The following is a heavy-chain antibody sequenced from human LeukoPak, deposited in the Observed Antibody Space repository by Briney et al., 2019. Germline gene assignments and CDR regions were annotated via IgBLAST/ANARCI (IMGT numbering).Heavy chain of an antibody. V-gene: IGHV3-21*01. CDR3: ARDSIAARPVDY. D-gene: IGHD6-6*01. J-gene: IGHJ4*02. CDR1: GFTFSSYS. Sequence: GGSLRLXCAASGFTFSSYSMNWVRQAPGKGLEWVSSISSSSSYIYYADSVKGRFTISRDNARNSLYLQMNSLRAEDTAVYYCARDSIAARPVDYWGQGTLVTVSS. CDR2: ISSSSSYI.